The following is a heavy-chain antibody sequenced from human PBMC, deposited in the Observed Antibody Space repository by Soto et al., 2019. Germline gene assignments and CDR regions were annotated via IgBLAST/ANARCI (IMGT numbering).Heavy chain of an antibody. CDR2: IHRSGST. J-gene: IGHJ5*02. CDR3: SRGNDGYKGGRT. V-gene: IGHV4-34*02. CDR1: DGSLSDDY. Sequence: QVQLQQWGAGLLKPSETLSLTCAVYDGSLSDDYYTWTRQSPGKGLEWIGEIHRSGSTYYNPSLKTRVTLSQDTSRKQFSLKWISVTAADTGEYYCSRGNDGYKGGRTWGQGTLVTVSS. D-gene: IGHD5-12*01.